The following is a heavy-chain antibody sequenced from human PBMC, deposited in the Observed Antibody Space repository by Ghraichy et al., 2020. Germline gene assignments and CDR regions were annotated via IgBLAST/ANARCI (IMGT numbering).Heavy chain of an antibody. CDR2: ISSSSSYI. D-gene: IGHD4-17*01. V-gene: IGHV3-21*01. J-gene: IGHJ4*02. Sequence: GESLNISCAASGFTFSSYSMNWVRQAPGKGLEWVSSISSSSSYIYYADSVKGRFTISRDNAKNSLYLQMNSLRAEDTAVYYCARDPYGDYASFDYWGQGTLVTVSS. CDR1: GFTFSSYS. CDR3: ARDPYGDYASFDY.